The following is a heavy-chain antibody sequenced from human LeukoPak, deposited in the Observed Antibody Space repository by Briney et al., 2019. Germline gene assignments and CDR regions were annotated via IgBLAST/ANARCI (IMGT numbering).Heavy chain of an antibody. CDR2: IDWDDDK. CDR3: ARMTAGYSSGLFAFDV. CDR1: GFSLSTSGMC. V-gene: IGHV2-70*11. D-gene: IGHD6-19*01. Sequence: SGPTLVNPTETLTLTCTFSGFSLSTSGMCVSWIRQPPGKALQWLARIDWDDDKYYSTSLETRLTISKDTSKNRVVLTMTKMDPVDTATYYCARMTAGYSSGLFAFDVWGQGTMVTVSS. J-gene: IGHJ3*01.